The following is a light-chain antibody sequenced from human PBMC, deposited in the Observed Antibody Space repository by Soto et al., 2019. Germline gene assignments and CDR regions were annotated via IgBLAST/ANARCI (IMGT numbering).Light chain of an antibody. CDR1: QSISTY. CDR2: GAS. J-gene: IGKJ4*01. V-gene: IGKV1-39*01. Sequence: DIQMTQSPSSRSASIGDRITITRRESQSISTYLNWYQQKPGKAPRLLIYGASTLQNGVPSRFSGSGSATDYTLTISSLQPEDFATYYCQQSFITPPLTFGGGTKVEMK. CDR3: QQSFITPPLT.